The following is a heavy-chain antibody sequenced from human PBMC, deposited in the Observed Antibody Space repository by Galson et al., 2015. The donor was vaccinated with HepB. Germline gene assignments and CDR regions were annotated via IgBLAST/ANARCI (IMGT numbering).Heavy chain of an antibody. J-gene: IGHJ6*02. Sequence: SVKVSCKASGGTFSSYAISWVRQAPGQGLEWMGGIIPIFGTANYAQKFQGRVTITADESTSTAYMELSSLRSEDTAVYYCARVDIVVVPAAIVYYYYGMDVWGQGTTVTVSS. CDR3: ARVDIVVVPAAIVYYYYGMDV. CDR1: GGTFSSYA. CDR2: IIPIFGTA. V-gene: IGHV1-69*13. D-gene: IGHD2-2*01.